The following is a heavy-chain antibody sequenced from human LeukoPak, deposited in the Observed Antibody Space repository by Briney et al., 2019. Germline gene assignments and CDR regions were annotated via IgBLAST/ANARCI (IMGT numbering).Heavy chain of an antibody. CDR3: ARDRSMSGWYIDL. CDR1: GFTFSSYG. Sequence: GGSLRLSCAASGFTFSSYGVHWVRQAPGKGLEWVAVIWYDGSNKYYPDSVQGRFTISRDNSKDTLYLQVNSLRAEDTAVYYCARDRSMSGWYIDLWGRGTLVTVSS. CDR2: IWYDGSNK. D-gene: IGHD2/OR15-2a*01. J-gene: IGHJ2*01. V-gene: IGHV3-33*08.